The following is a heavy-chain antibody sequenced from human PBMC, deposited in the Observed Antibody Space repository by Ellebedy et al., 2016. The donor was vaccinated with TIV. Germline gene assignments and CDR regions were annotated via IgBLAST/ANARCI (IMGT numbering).Heavy chain of an antibody. Sequence: ASVNVSCKVSGYTLTELSMHWVRQAPGKGLEWMGGFDPEDGETIYVQKFQGRVTLTRVTSTSTAYMELSSLRSDDTAVYYCARDLRDSMDVWGQGTTVTVSS. CDR3: ARDLRDSMDV. J-gene: IGHJ6*02. V-gene: IGHV1-24*01. CDR2: FDPEDGET. CDR1: GYTLTELS.